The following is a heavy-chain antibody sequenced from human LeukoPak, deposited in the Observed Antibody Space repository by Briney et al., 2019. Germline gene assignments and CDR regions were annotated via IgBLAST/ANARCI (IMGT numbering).Heavy chain of an antibody. CDR2: ISAYNGNT. D-gene: IGHD6-13*01. CDR3: ARLAAAGPYYFDY. V-gene: IGHV1-18*01. CDR1: GYTFTSYG. Sequence: ASVKVSCKASGYTFTSYGISWVRQAPGQELEWMGWISAYNGNTNCAQKLQGRVTMTTDTSTSKAYMELRSLRSDDTAVYYCARLAAAGPYYFDYWGQGTLVTVSS. J-gene: IGHJ4*02.